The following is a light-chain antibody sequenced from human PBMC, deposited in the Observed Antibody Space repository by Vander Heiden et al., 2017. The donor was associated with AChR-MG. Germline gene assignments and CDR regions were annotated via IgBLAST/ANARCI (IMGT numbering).Light chain of an antibody. V-gene: IGLV2-14*01. CDR1: SSDVGGYNY. CDR3: SSYTSSSTVV. J-gene: IGLJ2*01. CDR2: DVS. Sequence: QSALTQPASVSGSPGQSITIPCTGTSSDVGGYNYVSWYQQHPGKAPKLMIYDVSKRPSGVSNRFSGSKSGNTASLTISGFQAEDEADYYCSSYTSSSTVVFGGGTKLTVL.